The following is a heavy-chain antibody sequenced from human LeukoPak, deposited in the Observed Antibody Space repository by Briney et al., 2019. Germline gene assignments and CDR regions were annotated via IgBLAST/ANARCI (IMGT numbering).Heavy chain of an antibody. J-gene: IGHJ3*02. CDR2: ISYDGINE. V-gene: IGHV3-30*03. CDR1: GFTFSSYG. Sequence: PAGYLRLSCAASGFTFSSYGMHWVRQAPGKGLEWVAVISYDGINEYYADYVKGRFTISRDNSKNTLYLQMNSLRAEDTAVYYCARDLTYYFDSSDYGGAFDIWGQGTMVTVSS. CDR3: ARDLTYYFDSSDYGGAFDI. D-gene: IGHD3-22*01.